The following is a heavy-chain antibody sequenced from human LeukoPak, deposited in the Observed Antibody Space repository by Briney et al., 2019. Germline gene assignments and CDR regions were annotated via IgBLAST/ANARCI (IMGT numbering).Heavy chain of an antibody. V-gene: IGHV3-30*18. CDR2: ISYDGSNK. J-gene: IGHJ6*02. CDR3: AKDRGGYSLKYYYGMDV. CDR1: GFTFSSYG. D-gene: IGHD5-18*01. Sequence: GRSLRLSCAASGFTFSSYGMHWVRQAPGKGLEWVAVISYDGSNKYYADSVKGRSTISRDNSKNTLYLQMNSLRAEDTAVYYCAKDRGGYSLKYYYGMDVWGQGTTVTVSS.